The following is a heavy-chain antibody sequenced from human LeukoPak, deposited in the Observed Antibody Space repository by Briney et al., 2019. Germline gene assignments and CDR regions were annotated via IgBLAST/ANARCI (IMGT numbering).Heavy chain of an antibody. CDR3: AREDIVVVPAATYYYGMDV. D-gene: IGHD2-2*01. V-gene: IGHV3-74*01. CDR1: GFTFSSDW. Sequence: GGSLRLSCAASGFTFSSDWMHWVRQAPGEGLVWVSRITNDASSTSYADSVKGRFTISRDNYKNTLYLQMNSLRAEDTAVYYCAREDIVVVPAATYYYGMDVWGKGTTVTVSS. CDR2: ITNDASST. J-gene: IGHJ6*04.